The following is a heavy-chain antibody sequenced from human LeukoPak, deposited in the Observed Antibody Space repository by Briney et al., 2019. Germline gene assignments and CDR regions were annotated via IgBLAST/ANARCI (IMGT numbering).Heavy chain of an antibody. J-gene: IGHJ4*02. CDR2: INHSGAT. CDR1: GGAFTGYY. Sequence: PSETLSLTCAGSGGAFTGYYWSWICQPPGKGLEWIGEINHSGATNYNPSLKSRVTISVDTSKNQFSLRLTSVSAADTGVYYCATPTRGGIAVTGTFGHWGQGTQVTVSS. CDR3: ATPTRGGIAVTGTFGH. V-gene: IGHV4-34*01. D-gene: IGHD6-19*01.